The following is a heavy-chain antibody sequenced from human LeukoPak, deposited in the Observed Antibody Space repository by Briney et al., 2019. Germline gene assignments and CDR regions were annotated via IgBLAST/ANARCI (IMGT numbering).Heavy chain of an antibody. D-gene: IGHD3-9*01. CDR2: IYVDGRST. J-gene: IGHJ4*02. CDR3: VRDPYDILTGPYFDY. V-gene: IGHV3-74*03. CDR1: GFTFSSFW. Sequence: GSLRLSCAASGFTFSSFWMHWVRQAPGKGLVWVSRIYVDGRSTTYADSVKGRFTISRDNAKNALYLQMNSLRAEDAAVYYCVRDPYDILTGPYFDYWGQGTLVTVSS.